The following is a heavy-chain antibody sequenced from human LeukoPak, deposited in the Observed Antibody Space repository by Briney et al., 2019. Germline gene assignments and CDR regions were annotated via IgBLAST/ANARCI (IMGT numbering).Heavy chain of an antibody. CDR2: ISSSSTI. J-gene: IGHJ4*02. CDR1: GFTFSTYS. Sequence: PGGSLRLSCAASGFTFSTYSMNWVRQAPGKGLERVSYISSSSTIYYADSVKGRFTISRDNGKNSLYLQMNSLRAEDTAVYYCARIRLDWGQGTLVTVSS. CDR3: ARIRLD. V-gene: IGHV3-48*01. D-gene: IGHD4-11*01.